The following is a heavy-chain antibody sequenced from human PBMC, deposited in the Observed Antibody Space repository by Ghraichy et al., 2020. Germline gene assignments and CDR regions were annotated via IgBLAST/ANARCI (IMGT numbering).Heavy chain of an antibody. CDR3: STGRYYDSSGSTRYYGMDV. CDR2: VSNNGGSP. Sequence: GGSLRLSCAASGFTFSSYAMHWVRQAPGNRLEYVSGVSNNGGSPYYANSVKGRFTISRDNSKNTLYLQMGSLRAEDMAVYFCSTGRYYDSSGSTRYYGMDVWCQGTTVTVSS. V-gene: IGHV3-64*01. CDR1: GFTFSSYA. D-gene: IGHD3-22*01. J-gene: IGHJ6*02.